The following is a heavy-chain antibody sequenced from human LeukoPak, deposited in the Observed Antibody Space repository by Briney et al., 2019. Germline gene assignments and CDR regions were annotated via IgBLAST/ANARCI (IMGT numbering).Heavy chain of an antibody. Sequence: SETLSLTCTVSGGSISSYYWSWIRQPPGKGLERIGYIYYSGTTNYNPSLKSRVTISVDTSKNQFSLKLSSVTAADTAVYYCARQHTIDYFDYWGQGTLVTVSS. D-gene: IGHD2-21*01. J-gene: IGHJ4*02. CDR2: IYYSGTT. CDR3: ARQHTIDYFDY. CDR1: GGSISSYY. V-gene: IGHV4-59*01.